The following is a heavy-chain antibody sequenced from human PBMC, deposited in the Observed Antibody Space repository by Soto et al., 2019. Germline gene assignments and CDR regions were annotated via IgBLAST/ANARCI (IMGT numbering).Heavy chain of an antibody. CDR2: ISYDGSNK. J-gene: IGHJ4*02. V-gene: IGHV3-30-3*01. CDR1: GFTFSSYA. Sequence: QVQLVESGGGVVQPGRSLRLSCAASGFTFSSYAMHWVRQAPGKGLEWVAVISYDGSNKYYADSVKGRFTISRDNSKNTLYLQMNSLRAEDTAVYYCAREPDTYCGGDCYSPRAFGYWGQGTLVTVSS. CDR3: AREPDTYCGGDCYSPRAFGY. D-gene: IGHD2-21*02.